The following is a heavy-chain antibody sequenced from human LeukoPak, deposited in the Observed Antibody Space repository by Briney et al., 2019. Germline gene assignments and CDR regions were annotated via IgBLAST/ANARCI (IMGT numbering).Heavy chain of an antibody. CDR3: ARGEDTPWWLDP. D-gene: IGHD2-15*01. J-gene: IGHJ5*02. V-gene: IGHV1-24*01. CDR2: FDPEDGET. CDR1: GYTLTELS. Sequence: VASVKVSCKVSGYTLTELSMHWVRQAPGKGLEWMGGFDPEDGETIYAQKFQGRVTMTEDTSTDTAYMELSSLGSEDTAVYYCARGEDTPWWLDPWGQGTLVTVSS.